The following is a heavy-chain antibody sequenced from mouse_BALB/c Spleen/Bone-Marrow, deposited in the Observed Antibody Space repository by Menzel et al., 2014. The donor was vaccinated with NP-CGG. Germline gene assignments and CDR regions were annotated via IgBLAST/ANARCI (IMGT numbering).Heavy chain of an antibody. CDR2: IDTSDSYT. CDR3: ARGGHDFSLDY. J-gene: IGHJ4*01. Sequence: QVQLQQSGAELGMPGASVKMSCKASGYTFTDKWMYWVKQRPGQGLEWIGAIDTSDSYTNYNQKFMGKASLTVDASSSTAYMQVRSLTSDDSAVYYCARGGHDFSLDYWGQGTSVTVSS. CDR1: GYTFTDKW. D-gene: IGHD2-4*01. V-gene: IGHV1-69*01.